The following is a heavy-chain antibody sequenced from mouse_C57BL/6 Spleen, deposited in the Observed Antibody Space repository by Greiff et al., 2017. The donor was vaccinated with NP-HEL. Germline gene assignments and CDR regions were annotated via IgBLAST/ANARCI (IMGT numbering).Heavy chain of an antibody. J-gene: IGHJ3*01. CDR1: GYAFSSYW. D-gene: IGHD3-2*02. CDR3: ASDSSGAWFAY. CDR2: IYPGDGDT. Sequence: ESGAELVKPGASVKISCKASGYAFSSYWMNWVKQRPGKGLEWIGQIYPGDGDTNYNGKFKGKATLTADKSSSTAYMQLSSLTSEDSAVYFCASDSSGAWFAYWGQGTLVTVSA. V-gene: IGHV1-80*01.